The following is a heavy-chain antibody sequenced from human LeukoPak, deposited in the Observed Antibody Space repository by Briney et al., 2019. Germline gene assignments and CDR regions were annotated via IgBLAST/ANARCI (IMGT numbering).Heavy chain of an antibody. V-gene: IGHV4-39*07. CDR2: IYYSGST. J-gene: IGHJ4*02. CDR1: GGSISSSSYY. CDR3: ARVEGSPTPYYFDY. Sequence: SETLSLTCTVSGGSISSSSYYWGWIRQPPGKGLEWIGSIYYSGSTYYNPSLKSRVTISVDTSKNQFSLKLSSVTAADTAVYYCARVEGSPTPYYFDYWGQGTLVTVSS. D-gene: IGHD2-15*01.